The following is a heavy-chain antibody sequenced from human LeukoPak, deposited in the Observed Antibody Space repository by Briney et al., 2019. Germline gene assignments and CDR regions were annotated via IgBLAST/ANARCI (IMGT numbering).Heavy chain of an antibody. D-gene: IGHD2-2*01. Sequence: GGSLRLSCAASGFTVSSNYMSWVRQAPGKGLEWVSVIYSGGSTYYADSVKGRFTISRDNSKNTLYLQMNSLRAEDTAVYYCARVREYCSSTSCYYHSSVGYYFDYWGQGTLITVSS. CDR3: ARVREYCSSTSCYYHSSVGYYFDY. CDR2: IYSGGST. V-gene: IGHV3-66*01. J-gene: IGHJ4*02. CDR1: GFTVSSNY.